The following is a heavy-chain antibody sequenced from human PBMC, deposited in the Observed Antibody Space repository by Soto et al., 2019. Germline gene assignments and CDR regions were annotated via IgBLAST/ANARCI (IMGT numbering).Heavy chain of an antibody. J-gene: IGHJ4*02. Sequence: ESLKISCEGSGYSFAAYWISWVRQMPGKGLEWMGRIDPSDSYTNYGPSFQGHVTISADKSINTAYLQWSSLKASDTAMYYCARHDRYCTTTNCSIIVFDYWGQGTLVTVSS. CDR2: IDPSDSYT. V-gene: IGHV5-10-1*01. CDR3: ARHDRYCTTTNCSIIVFDY. D-gene: IGHD2-2*01. CDR1: GYSFAAYW.